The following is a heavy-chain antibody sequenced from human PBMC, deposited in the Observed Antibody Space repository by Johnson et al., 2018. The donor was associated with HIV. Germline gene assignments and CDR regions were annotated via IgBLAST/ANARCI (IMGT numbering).Heavy chain of an antibody. CDR2: ISGSGNAI. J-gene: IGHJ3*02. CDR1: GFTFSSNY. CDR3: ARDSTPWGGDYVGYGFDI. Sequence: QVQLVESGGGVVQPGRSLRLSCAASGFTFSSNYMSWVRQAPGKGLEWVSYISGSGNAIYYAASVKGRFTISRNNAKKSLYLQMNSLIAEETAVYYCARDSTPWGGDYVGYGFDIWGQGTMVTVSS. D-gene: IGHD4-17*01. V-gene: IGHV3-11*04.